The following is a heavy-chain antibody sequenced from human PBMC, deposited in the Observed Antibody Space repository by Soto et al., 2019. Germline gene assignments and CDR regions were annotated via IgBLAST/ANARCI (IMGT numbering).Heavy chain of an antibody. Sequence: QVQLVQSGAEVKKPGSSVKVSCKASGGTFSSYAISWVRQAPGQGLEWMGGIIPIFGTANYAQKFQGRVTITADETTSTGYMELSSLRSDNTAVYYCAREYRPLGELELRFWGQGTLVTVSS. CDR2: IIPIFGTA. CDR1: GGTFSSYA. CDR3: AREYRPLGELELRF. D-gene: IGHD1-7*01. J-gene: IGHJ4*02. V-gene: IGHV1-69*01.